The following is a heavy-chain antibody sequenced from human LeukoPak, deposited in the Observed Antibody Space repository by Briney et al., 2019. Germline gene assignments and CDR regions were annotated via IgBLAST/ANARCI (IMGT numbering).Heavy chain of an antibody. D-gene: IGHD6-19*01. CDR1: GFTFSSYS. J-gene: IGHJ6*03. V-gene: IGHV3-21*01. Sequence: GGSLRLSCAASGFTFSSYSMNWVRQAPGKGLEWVSSISSSSYIYYADSVKGRFTISRDNAKNSLYLQMNSLRAEDTAVYYCARQSIAVAGTGYMDVWGKGTTVTVSS. CDR2: ISSSSYI. CDR3: ARQSIAVAGTGYMDV.